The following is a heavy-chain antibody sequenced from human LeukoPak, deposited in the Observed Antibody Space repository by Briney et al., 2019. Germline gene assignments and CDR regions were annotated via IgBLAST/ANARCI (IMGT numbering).Heavy chain of an antibody. V-gene: IGHV4-59*01. J-gene: IGHJ6*02. D-gene: IGHD6-19*01. Sequence: SETLSLTCTVSGGPISSYYWSWIRQPAGKGLEWIGYIYYSGSTNYNPSLKSRVTISVDTSRNQFSLKLSSVTAADTAVYYCARGYSSGWTYYYYGMDVWGQGTTVTVSS. CDR3: ARGYSSGWTYYYYGMDV. CDR2: IYYSGST. CDR1: GGPISSYY.